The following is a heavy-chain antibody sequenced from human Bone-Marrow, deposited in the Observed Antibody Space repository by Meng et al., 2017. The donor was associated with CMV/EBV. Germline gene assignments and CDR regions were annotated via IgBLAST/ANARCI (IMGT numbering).Heavy chain of an antibody. CDR3: ARGRDIVVVPAAHYYGMDV. Sequence: SETLSLTCAVYSGSFSGYYWSWIRQPPGEGLEWIGDVNDSGSTNYNPSLKSRVTISVDTSKNQFSLKLSSVTAADTAVYYCARGRDIVVVPAAHYYGMDVWGQGTTVTVSS. J-gene: IGHJ6*02. V-gene: IGHV4-34*01. D-gene: IGHD2-2*01. CDR1: SGSFSGYY. CDR2: VNDSGST.